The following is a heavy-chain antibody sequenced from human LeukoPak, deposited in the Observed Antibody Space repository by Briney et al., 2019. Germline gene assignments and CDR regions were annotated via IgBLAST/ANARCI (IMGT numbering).Heavy chain of an antibody. CDR1: GFTFDDYT. CDR3: AKDRIAASAYFDY. V-gene: IGHV3-43*01. D-gene: IGHD6-13*01. CDR2: ISWDGGST. Sequence: GGSLRLSCAASGFTFDDYTMHWVRQAPGKGLEWVSLISWDGGSTYYADSVKGRFTISRDNSKNTPYLQMNSLRAEDTAVYYCAKDRIAASAYFDYWGQGTLVTVSS. J-gene: IGHJ4*02.